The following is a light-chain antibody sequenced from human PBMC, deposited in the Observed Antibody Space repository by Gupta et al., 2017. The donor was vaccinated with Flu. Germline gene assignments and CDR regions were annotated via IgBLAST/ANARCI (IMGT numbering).Light chain of an antibody. Sequence: DIQMTHTPSSLSASVGDRITITCRATQDIKNFLVWYQQKPGKVPKLLIYAASTLQSGVPSRFSGSGYGTDFTLTISGLQPEDVATYYCQQYNSAPLTFGPGTKVDVK. V-gene: IGKV1-27*01. CDR1: QDIKNF. J-gene: IGKJ3*01. CDR2: AAS. CDR3: QQYNSAPLT.